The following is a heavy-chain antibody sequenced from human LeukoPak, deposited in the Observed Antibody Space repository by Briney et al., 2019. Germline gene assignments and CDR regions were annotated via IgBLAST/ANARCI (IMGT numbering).Heavy chain of an antibody. CDR3: ARAFGFGGSYYGMDV. Sequence: ASVKVSCKASGYTSTGYYMHWVRQAPGQGLEWMGWINPNSGGTNYAQKFQGRVTMTRDTSISTAYMELSRLRSDDTTVYYCARAFGFGGSYYGMDVWGQGTTVTVSS. CDR1: GYTSTGYY. V-gene: IGHV1-2*02. D-gene: IGHD2-15*01. CDR2: INPNSGGT. J-gene: IGHJ6*02.